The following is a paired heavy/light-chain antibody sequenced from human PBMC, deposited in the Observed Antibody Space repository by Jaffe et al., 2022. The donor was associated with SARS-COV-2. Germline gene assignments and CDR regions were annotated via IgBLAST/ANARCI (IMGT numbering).Heavy chain of an antibody. J-gene: IGHJ4*02. CDR3: ARGAN. CDR1: GFNVSDNY. Sequence: EVQLVELGGGLVQPGGSLRVSCAGFGFNVSDNYMTWVRQAPGKGLEWVSVIYTGGNTDYADSVKGRFTISRDRSKNTLYLQMNSLRAEDTAIYYCARGANWGQGTLVTVSS. CDR2: IYTGGNT. V-gene: IGHV3-66*02.
Light chain of an antibody. V-gene: IGKV2-28*01. CDR1: QSLLHSNGYNY. J-gene: IGKJ1*01. CDR2: LGS. Sequence: DIVMTQSPLSLPVTPGEPASFSCRSSQSLLHSNGYNYLDWYLQKPGQSPQLLIYLGSYRASGVPDRFSGSGSGTDFTLKISRVEAEDVGIYYCMQPLQAPWTFGQGTKVEIK. CDR3: MQPLQAPWT.